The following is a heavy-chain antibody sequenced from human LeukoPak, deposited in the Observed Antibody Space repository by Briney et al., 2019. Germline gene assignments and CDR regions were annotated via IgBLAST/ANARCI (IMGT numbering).Heavy chain of an antibody. Sequence: GASVKASCKASGYTFTSYDINWVRQATGQGLEWMGYMNPNSGKTEYAQKFQGRVTMTADTSISTAYMELSSLSSEDTAVYYCARDLRRDDYWGQGTLVTVSS. J-gene: IGHJ4*02. CDR3: ARDLRRDDY. CDR2: MNPNSGKT. CDR1: GYTFTSYD. V-gene: IGHV1-8*01.